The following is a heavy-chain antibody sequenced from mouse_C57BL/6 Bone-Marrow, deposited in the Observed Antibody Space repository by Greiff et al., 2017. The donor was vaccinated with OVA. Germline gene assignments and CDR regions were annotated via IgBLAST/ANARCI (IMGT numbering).Heavy chain of an antibody. CDR2: ISNGGGST. CDR1: GFTFSDYY. J-gene: IGHJ2*01. V-gene: IGHV5-12*01. Sequence: EVKLQESGGGLVQPGGSLKLSCAASGFTFSDYYMYWVRQTPEKRLEWVAYISNGGGSTYYPDTVKGRFTSSRDNAKNTLYLQMRRLKSEDTAMYYCARENFDYWVQGTTLTVSS. CDR3: ARENFDY.